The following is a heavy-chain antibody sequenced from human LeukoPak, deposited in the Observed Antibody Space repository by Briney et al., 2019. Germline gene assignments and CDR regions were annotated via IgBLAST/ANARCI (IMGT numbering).Heavy chain of an antibody. J-gene: IGHJ4*02. D-gene: IGHD1-26*01. V-gene: IGHV3-7*03. CDR1: GFTFRSYW. CDR3: ARVLVGALDY. CDR2: IKEDGSEK. Sequence: PGGSLRLSCAASGFTFRSYWMSWFRQAPGKGLEWVANIKEDGSEKSYVDSVKGRFTISRDNAKNSLCLQMNSLRAEETAVYYCARVLVGALDYWGQGTLVTVSS.